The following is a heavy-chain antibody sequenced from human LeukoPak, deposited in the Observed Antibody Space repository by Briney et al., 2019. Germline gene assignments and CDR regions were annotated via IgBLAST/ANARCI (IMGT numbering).Heavy chain of an antibody. CDR1: GGSISSSNW. J-gene: IGHJ4*02. D-gene: IGHD4-17*01. V-gene: IGHV4-4*02. CDR2: IYHSGST. CDR3: ASISYGDYDTYYFDY. Sequence: TSETLSLTCAVYGGSISSSNWWSWVRQPPGKGLEWIGEIYHSGSTNYNPSLKSRVTISVDKSKNQFSLKLSSVTAADTAVYYCASISYGDYDTYYFDYWGQGTLVTVSS.